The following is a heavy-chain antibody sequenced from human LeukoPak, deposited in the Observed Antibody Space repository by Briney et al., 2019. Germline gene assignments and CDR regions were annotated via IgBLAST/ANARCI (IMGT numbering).Heavy chain of an antibody. CDR2: ISGSGGST. D-gene: IGHD6-19*01. J-gene: IGHJ4*02. V-gene: IGHV3-23*01. CDR3: AKAGASGYSSGWPDY. CDR1: GFTFSSYA. Sequence: GGSLRLSSAASGFTFSSYAMSWVRQAPGKGLVWVSAISGSGGSTYYADSVKGRFTISRDNSKNTLYLQMNSLRAEDTAVYYCAKAGASGYSSGWPDYWGQGTLVTVSS.